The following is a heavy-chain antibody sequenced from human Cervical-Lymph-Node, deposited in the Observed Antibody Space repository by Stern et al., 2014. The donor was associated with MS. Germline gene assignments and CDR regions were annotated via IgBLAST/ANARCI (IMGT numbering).Heavy chain of an antibody. CDR2: ISWNSGSI. CDR1: GFTFDDFA. CDR3: AKDRYYDILTGYLRGGYFDY. V-gene: IGHV3-9*01. Sequence: EVKLVESGGGLVQPGRSLRLSCAASGFTFDDFAVHLGRQAPGKGLELVSGISWNSGSIGYADSVKGRFTISRDNAKNSLYLQMNSLRAEDTALYYCAKDRYYDILTGYLRGGYFDYWGQGTLVTVSS. D-gene: IGHD3-9*01. J-gene: IGHJ4*02.